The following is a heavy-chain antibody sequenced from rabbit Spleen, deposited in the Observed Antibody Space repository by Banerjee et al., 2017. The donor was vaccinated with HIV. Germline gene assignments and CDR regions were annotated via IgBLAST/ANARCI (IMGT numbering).Heavy chain of an antibody. Sequence: QSLEESGGDLVKPGGTLTLTCKASGIDFSSYYYMCWVRQPPGKGLEWIACIAVGSGGFTYYANWAKGRFTCSKTSSTTATLQMTRLTAADTATYFCARDTSSSFSSYGMDLWGPGTLVTVS. J-gene: IGHJ6*01. CDR2: IAVGSGGFT. D-gene: IGHD1-1*01. CDR3: ARDTSSSFSSYGMDL. CDR1: GIDFSSYYY. V-gene: IGHV1S40*01.